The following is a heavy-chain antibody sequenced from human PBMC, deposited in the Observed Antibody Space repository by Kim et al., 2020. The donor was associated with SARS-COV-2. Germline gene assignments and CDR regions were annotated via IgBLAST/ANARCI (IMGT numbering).Heavy chain of an antibody. V-gene: IGHV5-51*01. CDR3: ARQFGGIAVAGEYYFDY. D-gene: IGHD6-19*01. J-gene: IGHJ4*02. Sequence: FQGQVTISADKSISTAYLQWSSLKASDTAMYYCARQFGGIAVAGEYYFDYWGQGTLVTVSS.